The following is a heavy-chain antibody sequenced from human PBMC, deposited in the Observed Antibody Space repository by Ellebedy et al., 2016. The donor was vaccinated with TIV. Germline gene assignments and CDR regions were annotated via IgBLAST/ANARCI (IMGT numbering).Heavy chain of an antibody. CDR1: GGSISSADYY. D-gene: IGHD6-13*01. Sequence: SETLSLTXTVSGGSISSADYYWNWIRQPPGKGLEWIGYIYYSGSTYYNPFLKSRVTISLDTSKNQFSLKLSSVTAADTAVYYCARARGLYSSSWYGYNWFDPWGQGTLVTVSS. V-gene: IGHV4-30-4*01. CDR3: ARARGLYSSSWYGYNWFDP. CDR2: IYYSGST. J-gene: IGHJ5*02.